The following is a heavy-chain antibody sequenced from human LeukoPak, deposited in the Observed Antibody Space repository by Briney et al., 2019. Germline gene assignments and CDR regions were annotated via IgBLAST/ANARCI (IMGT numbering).Heavy chain of an antibody. CDR1: GFTFSSYS. CDR3: ASGPWFGESADY. D-gene: IGHD3-10*01. J-gene: IGHJ4*02. V-gene: IGHV3-21*01. Sequence: GGSLRLSCAASGFTFSSYSMNWVRQAPGKGLEWVSSISSSSSYIYYADSVKGRFTISRDNAKNSLYLQMNSLRAEDTAVYYCASGPWFGESADYWGQGTPVTVSS. CDR2: ISSSSSYI.